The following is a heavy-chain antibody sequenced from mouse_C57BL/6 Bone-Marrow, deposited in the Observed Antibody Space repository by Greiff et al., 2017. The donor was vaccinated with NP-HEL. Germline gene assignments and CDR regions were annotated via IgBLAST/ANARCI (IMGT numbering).Heavy chain of an antibody. CDR1: GFTFSSYG. CDR2: ISSGGSYT. V-gene: IGHV5-6*02. J-gene: IGHJ2*01. D-gene: IGHD2-4*01. CDR3: ARRNDYDGTGYFDY. Sequence: DVKLVESGGDLVKPGGSLKLSCAASGFTFSSYGMSWVRQTPDKRLEWVATISSGGSYTYYPDSVKGRFTISRDNAKNTLYLQMSSLKSEDTAMYYCARRNDYDGTGYFDYWGQGTTLTVSS.